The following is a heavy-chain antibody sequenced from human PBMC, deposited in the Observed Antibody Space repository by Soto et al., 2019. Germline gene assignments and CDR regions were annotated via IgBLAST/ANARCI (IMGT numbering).Heavy chain of an antibody. Sequence: PSETLSLTCTVSGGSISSYYWSWIRQPPGKGLEWIGYIYYSGSTNYNPSLKSRVTISVDTSKNQFSLKLSSVTAADTAVYYCARASSGWYDFNYYYYGMDVWGQGTTVTVSS. CDR1: GGSISSYY. CDR3: ARASSGWYDFNYYYYGMDV. CDR2: IYYSGST. D-gene: IGHD6-19*01. V-gene: IGHV4-59*01. J-gene: IGHJ6*02.